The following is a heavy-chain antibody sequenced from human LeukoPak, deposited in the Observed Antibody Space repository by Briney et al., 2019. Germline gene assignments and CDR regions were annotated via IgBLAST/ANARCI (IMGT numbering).Heavy chain of an antibody. CDR1: GFTFSAYA. D-gene: IGHD3-10*01. J-gene: IGHJ4*02. CDR2: ISYDDGSDR. Sequence: PGGSLRLSCAASGFTFSAYAMHWVRQAPGKGLEWVSVISYDDGSDRYYADSVKGRFTISRDNSKNTLYLQMNSLRAEDTAVYYCAKDEPGSYSPSDYWGQGTLVTVSS. CDR3: AKDEPGSYSPSDY. V-gene: IGHV3-30-3*01.